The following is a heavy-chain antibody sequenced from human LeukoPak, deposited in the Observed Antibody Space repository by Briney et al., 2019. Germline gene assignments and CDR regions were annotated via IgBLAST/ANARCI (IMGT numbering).Heavy chain of an antibody. J-gene: IGHJ4*02. CDR3: ATHGGTVGYFDY. Sequence: RTSETLSLTCAVSGGSINSGGYSWSWIRQPPGKGLQWIGYIYQSGSAYYNPSLESRLTISLDRAKNQFSLKLTSVTAADTAVYYCATHGGTVGYFDYWDQGTLVTVSS. V-gene: IGHV4-30-2*01. CDR1: GGSINSGGYS. CDR2: IYQSGSA. D-gene: IGHD1-1*01.